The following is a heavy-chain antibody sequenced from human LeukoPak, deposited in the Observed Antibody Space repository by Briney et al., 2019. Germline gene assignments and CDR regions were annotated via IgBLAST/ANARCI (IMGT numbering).Heavy chain of an antibody. D-gene: IGHD3-9*01. V-gene: IGHV3-74*01. CDR2: INSDGSST. J-gene: IGHJ4*02. CDR1: GFTFSSYW. Sequence: QPGGSLRLSCAASGFTFSSYWMHWVRQAPGKGLVWVSRINSDGSSTSYADSVKGRFTISRDNAKNTLYLQMNSLRAEDTAVYYCARADYYDILTGYYPPFDYWGQGTLVTVSS. CDR3: ARADYYDILTGYYPPFDY.